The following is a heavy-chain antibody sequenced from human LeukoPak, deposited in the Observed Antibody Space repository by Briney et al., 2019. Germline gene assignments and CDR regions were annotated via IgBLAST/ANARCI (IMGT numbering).Heavy chain of an antibody. V-gene: IGHV3-30*02. CDR3: AKTRVTNSFDGFDI. CDR2: IRNDGSNT. CDR1: GFTFSSYG. Sequence: GGSLRLFCAASGFTFSSYGMHWVRQAPGKGLEWVAFIRNDGSNTYYADSVKGRFTISRDNSKNTLYLRMASLRAEDTAVYHCAKTRVTNSFDGFDIWGQGTMVTVSS. J-gene: IGHJ3*02. D-gene: IGHD2/OR15-2a*01.